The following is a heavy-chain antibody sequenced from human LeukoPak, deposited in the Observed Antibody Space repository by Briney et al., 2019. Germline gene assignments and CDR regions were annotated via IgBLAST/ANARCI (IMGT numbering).Heavy chain of an antibody. V-gene: IGHV4-59*01. CDR1: GGSISSYY. CDR2: IYYSGST. CDR3: ARFYDSSGYYFDLRGYYFDY. J-gene: IGHJ4*02. Sequence: SETLSLTCTVSGGSISSYYRSWIRQPPGKGLEWIGYIYYSGSTNYNPSLKSRVTISVDTSKNQFSLKLSSVTAADTAVYYCARFYDSSGYYFDLRGYYFDYWGQGTLVTVSS. D-gene: IGHD3-22*01.